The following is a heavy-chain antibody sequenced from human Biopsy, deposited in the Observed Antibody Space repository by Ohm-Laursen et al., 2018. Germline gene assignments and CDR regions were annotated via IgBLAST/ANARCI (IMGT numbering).Heavy chain of an antibody. J-gene: IGHJ4*02. V-gene: IGHV3-11*01. D-gene: IGHD2-15*01. CDR3: ARAVGIAAAPIDY. CDR2: INSSGSTK. Sequence: SLRLSCTAPGFPVSDYYMSWIRQAPGRGLEWVSDINSSGSTKYHAESVKGRFTISRDNAMNSVYLQMNSLRGEDTAVSYCARAVGIAAAPIDYWGQGTLVTVSS. CDR1: GFPVSDYY.